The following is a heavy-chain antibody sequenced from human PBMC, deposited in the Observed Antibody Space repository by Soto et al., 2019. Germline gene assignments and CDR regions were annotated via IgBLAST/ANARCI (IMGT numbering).Heavy chain of an antibody. J-gene: IGHJ4*02. V-gene: IGHV3-21*01. Sequence: PXXSLRLSCAASGFTFSSYSMHWVPQAPGKGLEWVSSISSSSSYIYYADSVKGRFTISRDNAKNSLYLQMNSLRDEDTAVYYCARDSTSIVGAPADYWGQGTLVTISS. CDR3: ARDSTSIVGAPADY. D-gene: IGHD1-26*01. CDR2: ISSSSSYI. CDR1: GFTFSSYS.